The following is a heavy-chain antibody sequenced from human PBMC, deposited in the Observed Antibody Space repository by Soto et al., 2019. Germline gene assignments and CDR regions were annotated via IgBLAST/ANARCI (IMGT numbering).Heavy chain of an antibody. V-gene: IGHV1-69*01. Sequence: QEQLVQSGAEVKKPGSSVKVSCKASGGIFSSYPISWVRQVPGQGLEWMGGIIPVFKTAYYTQRFQGRVTITANESTNTAYMTLSSLRSEDTAIYSCANCGSGYTWFNDFWLQGTLGTVSS. CDR1: GGIFSSYP. J-gene: IGHJ4*02. CDR3: ANCGSGYTWFNDF. D-gene: IGHD3-22*01. CDR2: IIPVFKTA.